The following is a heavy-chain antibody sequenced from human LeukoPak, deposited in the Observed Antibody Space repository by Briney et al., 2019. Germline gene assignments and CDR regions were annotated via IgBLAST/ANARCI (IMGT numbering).Heavy chain of an antibody. CDR1: GYSISSGYY. Sequence: PSETLSLTCAVSGYSISSGYYWGWIRQPPGKGLEWIGSIYHSVSTYYNPSLKSRVTISVDTSKNQFSLKLSSVTAADTAVYYCARQYCSSTSCPFGYWGQGTLVTVSS. D-gene: IGHD2-2*01. CDR2: IYHSVST. J-gene: IGHJ4*02. V-gene: IGHV4-38-2*01. CDR3: ARQYCSSTSCPFGY.